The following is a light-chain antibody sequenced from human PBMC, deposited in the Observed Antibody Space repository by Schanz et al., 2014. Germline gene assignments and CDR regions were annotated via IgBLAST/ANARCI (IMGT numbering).Light chain of an antibody. V-gene: IGKV3-20*01. CDR3: QQSYSTPLT. Sequence: EIVLTQSPGTLSLSPGERATLSCRASQSVSSSYLAWYQQIPGQAPRLLIYGASSRAPGISDRFSSSGSGTDFTLNISRLEPEDFATYYCQQSYSTPLTFGGGTKVEIK. CDR1: QSVSSSY. CDR2: GAS. J-gene: IGKJ4*01.